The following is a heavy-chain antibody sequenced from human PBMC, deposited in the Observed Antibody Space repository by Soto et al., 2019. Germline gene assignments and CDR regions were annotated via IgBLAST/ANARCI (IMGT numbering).Heavy chain of an antibody. D-gene: IGHD6-13*01. CDR3: ARSIRGIAAPFDP. CDR1: GFPLEKYG. J-gene: IGHJ5*02. CDR2: ISFSGDYI. Sequence: GGSLRLSCAVSGFPLEKYGMNWVRQAPGKGLEWVSSISFSGDYIYYADSVKGRFTISRDNSKNTLYLQMNSLRAEDTAVYYCARSIRGIAAPFDPWGQGTLVTVSS. V-gene: IGHV3-21*04.